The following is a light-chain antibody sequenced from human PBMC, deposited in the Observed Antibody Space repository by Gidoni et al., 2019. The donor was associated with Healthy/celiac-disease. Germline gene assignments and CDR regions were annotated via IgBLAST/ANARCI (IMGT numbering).Light chain of an antibody. Sequence: VMTQSPLCLPVTPGEPASISCRSSQSLLHSNGYNYLDWYLQKPGQSPQLLIYLGSNRASGVPDRFSGSGSGTDFTLKISRVEAEDVGVYYCMQALQTPWTFGQGTKVEIK. V-gene: IGKV2-28*01. J-gene: IGKJ1*01. CDR3: MQALQTPWT. CDR1: QSLLHSNGYNY. CDR2: LGS.